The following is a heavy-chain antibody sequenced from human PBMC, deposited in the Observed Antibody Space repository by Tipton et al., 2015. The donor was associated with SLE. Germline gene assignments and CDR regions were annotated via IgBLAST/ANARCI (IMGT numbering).Heavy chain of an antibody. CDR2: IIPILGIA. Sequence: QSGPEVKKPGASVKVSCKASGYTFTSYGISWVRQAPGQGLEWMGRIIPILGIAKYAQKFQGRVTITADKFTSTAYMELSSLRSEDTAVYYCARGRGVVVPAASLIWGQGRMVTVSS. CDR1: GYTFTSYG. V-gene: IGHV1-69*04. CDR3: ARGRGVVVPAASLI. J-gene: IGHJ3*02. D-gene: IGHD2-2*01.